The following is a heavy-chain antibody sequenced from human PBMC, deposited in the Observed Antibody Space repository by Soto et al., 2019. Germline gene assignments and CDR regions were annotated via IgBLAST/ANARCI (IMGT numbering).Heavy chain of an antibody. J-gene: IGHJ4*02. CDR2: IYYSGIT. Sequence: SETLSLTCTVSGGSISSSSYYWGWIRQPPGKGLEWIGSIYYSGITYYNPSLKSRVTISVYTSKNQFSLKLSSVTAADTAVYYCARLDYYDSSGYFDYWGQGTLVTVSS. V-gene: IGHV4-39*01. CDR1: GGSISSSSYY. D-gene: IGHD3-22*01. CDR3: ARLDYYDSSGYFDY.